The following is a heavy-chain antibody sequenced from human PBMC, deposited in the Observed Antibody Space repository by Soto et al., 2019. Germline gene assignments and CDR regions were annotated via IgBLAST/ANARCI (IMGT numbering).Heavy chain of an antibody. V-gene: IGHV3-30*03. Sequence: QAGGSLRLSCAASGFTFSGYGMHWVRQAPGKGLEWVALISYDGSIKYYADSVRGRFTISRDNSKNTLYLQMNSLRADDTAVYYCATSKYSRYRNIDFWGQGTTVTVSS. CDR2: ISYDGSIK. D-gene: IGHD2-2*02. J-gene: IGHJ6*02. CDR3: ATSKYSRYRNIDF. CDR1: GFTFSGYG.